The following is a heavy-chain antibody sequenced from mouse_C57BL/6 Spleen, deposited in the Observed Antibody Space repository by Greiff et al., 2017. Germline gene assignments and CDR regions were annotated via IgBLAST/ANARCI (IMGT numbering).Heavy chain of an antibody. D-gene: IGHD1-1*01. CDR2: ISYSGST. CDR1: GYSITSDY. CDR3: ARATVVAFYAMDY. V-gene: IGHV3-8*01. Sequence: DVMLVESGPGLAKPSQTLSLTCSVTGYSITSDYWNWIRKFPGNKLEYMGYISYSGSTYYNPSLKSRISITRDTSKNQYYLQLNSVTTEDTATYYCARATVVAFYAMDYWGQGTSVTVSS. J-gene: IGHJ4*01.